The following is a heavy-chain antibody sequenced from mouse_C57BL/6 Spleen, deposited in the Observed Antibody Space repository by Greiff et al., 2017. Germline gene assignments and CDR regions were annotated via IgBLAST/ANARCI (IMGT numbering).Heavy chain of an antibody. CDR2: ISSGSSTI. Sequence: EVKVIESGGGLVKPGGSLKLSCAASGFTFSDYGMHWVRQAPGKGLEWVAYISSGSSTIYYADTMKGRLTITGDNAKNTLFLQITSLKSEDTAMYYCAKTMITNAMDYWGQGTSVTVSS. V-gene: IGHV5-17*01. CDR1: GFTFSDYG. J-gene: IGHJ4*01. D-gene: IGHD2-4*01. CDR3: AKTMITNAMDY.